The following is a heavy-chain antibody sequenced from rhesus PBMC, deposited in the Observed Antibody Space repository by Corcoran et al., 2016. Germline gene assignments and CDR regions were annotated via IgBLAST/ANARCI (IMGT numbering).Heavy chain of an antibody. Sequence: QVQLQESGPGLVKPSETLSLTCAVSGASLRSSWWSWIRRPPGKGREWIGENNGDTGSPSYNPSLKSQVTISKDASKNQFSLKLSSVTAADTAVYYCATIRGGLDSWGQGVVVTVSS. CDR3: ATIRGGLDS. V-gene: IGHV4-80*01. CDR2: NNGDTGSP. CDR1: GASLRSSW. J-gene: IGHJ6*01.